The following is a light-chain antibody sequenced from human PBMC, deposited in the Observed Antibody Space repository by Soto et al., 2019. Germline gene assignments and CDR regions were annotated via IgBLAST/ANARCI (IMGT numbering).Light chain of an antibody. CDR2: GAS. Sequence: IVLTQSPATVSVSPGETATLSCRASQSVSSSLAWYQQTPGRAPRLLIYGASNRATDIPTRFSGSGSGTEFTLTISGLQSEDFAVYYCQQYNNWPPLTFGGGTKVDIK. CDR3: QQYNNWPPLT. V-gene: IGKV3-15*01. CDR1: QSVSSS. J-gene: IGKJ4*01.